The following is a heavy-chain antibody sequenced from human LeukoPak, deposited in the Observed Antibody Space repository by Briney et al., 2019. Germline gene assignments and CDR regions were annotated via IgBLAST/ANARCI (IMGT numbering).Heavy chain of an antibody. CDR2: IYYSGST. J-gene: IGHJ4*02. V-gene: IGHV4-39*01. Sequence: SETLSLTCTVSGGSISSSSSYWGWIRQPPGKGLEWIGSIYYSGSTYYNPSLKSRVTISVDTSKNQFSLKLSSVTAADTAVYYCSHGYSYGYPLNYFDYWGQGTLVTVSS. D-gene: IGHD5-18*01. CDR3: SHGYSYGYPLNYFDY. CDR1: GGSISSSSSY.